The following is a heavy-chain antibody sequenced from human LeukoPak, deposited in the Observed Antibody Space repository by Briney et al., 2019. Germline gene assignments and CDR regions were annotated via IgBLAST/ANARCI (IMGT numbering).Heavy chain of an antibody. CDR3: ARDLGRGYSYGYGGDY. Sequence: ASVKVSCKASGYTFTGYYMHWVRQAPGQGLEWMGIINPSGGSTSYAQKFQGRVTMTRDTSTGTVYMELSSLRSEDTAVYYCARDLGRGYSYGYGGDYWGQGTLVTVSS. CDR1: GYTFTGYY. V-gene: IGHV1-46*01. D-gene: IGHD5-18*01. J-gene: IGHJ4*02. CDR2: INPSGGST.